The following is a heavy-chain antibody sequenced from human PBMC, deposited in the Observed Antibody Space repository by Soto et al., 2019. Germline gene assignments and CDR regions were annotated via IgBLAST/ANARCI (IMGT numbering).Heavy chain of an antibody. CDR2: IYYSGNT. V-gene: IGHV4-31*03. Sequence: QVQLQESGPGLVKPSQTLSLTCTVSGGSINSGGYYWSWIRQQPGKGLEWIGHIYYSGNTYYNPSLKSRVIISVDTSKNQFSLKLNAVTAEDTAVYYCAGKGLTGSREFDYWGQGTLVTVSS. CDR1: GGSINSGGYY. J-gene: IGHJ4*02. CDR3: AGKGLTGSREFDY. D-gene: IGHD7-27*01.